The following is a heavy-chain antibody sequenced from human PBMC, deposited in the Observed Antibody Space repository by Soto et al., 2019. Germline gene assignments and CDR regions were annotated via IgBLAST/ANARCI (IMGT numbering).Heavy chain of an antibody. CDR1: GGTFSSYT. J-gene: IGHJ5*02. CDR3: ATDEGTTYYYGSPPFDP. CDR2: IIPILGIA. Sequence: QVQLVQSGAEVKKPGSSVKVSCKASGGTFSSYTISWVRQAPGQGLEWMGRIIPILGIANYAQKFQGRVTITADKSTSTAYMELSSLRSEDTAVYYCATDEGTTYYYGSPPFDPWGQGTLVTVSS. V-gene: IGHV1-69*02. D-gene: IGHD3-10*01.